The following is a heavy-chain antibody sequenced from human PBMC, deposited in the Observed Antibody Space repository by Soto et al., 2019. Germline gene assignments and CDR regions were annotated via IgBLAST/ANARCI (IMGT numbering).Heavy chain of an antibody. J-gene: IGHJ3*02. CDR3: AKVDYARLGDAFDI. Sequence: QVQLVESGGGVVQPGRSLRLSCAASGFTFSSYGMHWVRQAPGKGLEWVAVISNDGSNKYYADSVKGRFTISRDNSKNTLYLEINSPRAEDTAVYYCAKVDYARLGDAFDIWGQGTMVTVSS. CDR1: GFTFSSYG. D-gene: IGHD4-17*01. CDR2: ISNDGSNK. V-gene: IGHV3-30*18.